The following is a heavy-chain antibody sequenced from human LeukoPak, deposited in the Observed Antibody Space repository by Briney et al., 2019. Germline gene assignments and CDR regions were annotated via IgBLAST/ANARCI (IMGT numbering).Heavy chain of an antibody. V-gene: IGHV3-7*01. CDR2: IKHDGSEK. CDR1: GFSFSSCW. Sequence: GGSLRLSCAASGFSFSSCWMSWVRQAPGKGLEWVANIKHDGSEKYYVDSVKGRFTISRDNTKNSLYLQMSSLRAEDSAVYYCVRGDIVATPDWWGQGTLVTVSS. J-gene: IGHJ4*02. CDR3: VRGDIVATPDW. D-gene: IGHD5-12*01.